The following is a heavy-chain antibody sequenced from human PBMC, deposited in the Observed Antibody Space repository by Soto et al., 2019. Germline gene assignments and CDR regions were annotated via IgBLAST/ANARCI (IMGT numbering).Heavy chain of an antibody. CDR1: GYTFTSYD. CDR2: MNPNSGNT. V-gene: IGHV1-8*01. Sequence: ASVKVSCKASGYTFTSYDINWVRQATGQGLEWMGWMNPNSGNTGYAQKFQGRVTMTRNTSISTAYMELSSLRSEDTAVYYCARGDYYGSGSYVGDYYYYGMDVWGQGTTVTVSS. J-gene: IGHJ6*02. CDR3: ARGDYYGSGSYVGDYYYYGMDV. D-gene: IGHD3-10*01.